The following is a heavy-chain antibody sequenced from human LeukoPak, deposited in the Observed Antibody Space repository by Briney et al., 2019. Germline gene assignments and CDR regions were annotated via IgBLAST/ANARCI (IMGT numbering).Heavy chain of an antibody. J-gene: IGHJ4*02. V-gene: IGHV4-38-2*02. Sequence: PSETLSLTCTVSTFSIGTNYYWGWIRQPPGKGPEWIASTSHSGRTFYKAPLQSRVTMSVDTSKNQFSLSLRSVTAADTAVYYCARSPCGADCYFDSWGQGTLVTVSS. CDR1: TFSIGTNYY. CDR3: ARSPCGADCYFDS. D-gene: IGHD2-21*02. CDR2: TSHSGRT.